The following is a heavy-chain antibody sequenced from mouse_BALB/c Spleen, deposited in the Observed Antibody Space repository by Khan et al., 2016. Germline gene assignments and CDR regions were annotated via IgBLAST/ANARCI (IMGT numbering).Heavy chain of an antibody. CDR2: ISDGGSYT. J-gene: IGHJ1*01. CDR1: GFTFGDYY. CDR3: ARDLNWYFDV. V-gene: IGHV5-4*02. Sequence: EVELVESGGGLVKPGGSLKLSCAASGFTFGDYYMYWVRQTPEKRLEWVATISDGGSYTYYPDSVKGRFTISRDTAKNNLYLQMSSLKSEDTAMYYCARDLNWYFDVWGAGTTVTVSS.